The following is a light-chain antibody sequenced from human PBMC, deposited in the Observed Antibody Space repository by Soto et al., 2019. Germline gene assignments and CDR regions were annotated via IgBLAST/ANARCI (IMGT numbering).Light chain of an antibody. CDR2: GAS. CDR1: QSVSSN. V-gene: IGKV3-15*01. CDR3: QQYYNWPRT. Sequence: EIVMTQSPATLSVSPGERATLSCRASQSVSSNLAWYQQKPGQAPRLLIDGASTRATGIPDRFSGSGSGTEFTLSISSLQSEDFAVYYWQQYYNWPRTFGQGTKVDIK. J-gene: IGKJ1*01.